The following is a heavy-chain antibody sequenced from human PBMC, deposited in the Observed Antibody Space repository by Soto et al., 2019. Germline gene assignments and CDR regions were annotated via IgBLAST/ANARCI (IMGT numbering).Heavy chain of an antibody. CDR2: IYHTGST. Sequence: QVQLQESGPRLVKPSGTLSLTCAVSCASISSTNWWTWVRQPPGKGLEWMGEIYHTGSTKYNPFLKSRVPISLDKSNNHFSLNLSSVTAADTAVYYCATLPPRIVVVVLPIPTWGQGTLVTVSS. J-gene: IGHJ4*02. CDR1: CASISSTNW. V-gene: IGHV4-4*02. D-gene: IGHD2-15*01. CDR3: ATLPPRIVVVVLPIPT.